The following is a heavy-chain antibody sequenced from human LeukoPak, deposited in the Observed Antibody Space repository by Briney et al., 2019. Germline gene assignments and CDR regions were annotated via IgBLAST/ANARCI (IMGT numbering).Heavy chain of an antibody. D-gene: IGHD6-13*01. J-gene: IGHJ4*02. Sequence: GGSLRLSCAASGFTFSSYGMHLVRQAPGKGLGWVAFIRYDGSNKYYADSVKGRFTISRDNSKNTLYLQMNSLRAEDTAVYYCAKDVRPFSRGSSSPRFYWGQGTLVTVSS. CDR3: AKDVRPFSRGSSSPRFY. CDR2: IRYDGSNK. V-gene: IGHV3-30*02. CDR1: GFTFSSYG.